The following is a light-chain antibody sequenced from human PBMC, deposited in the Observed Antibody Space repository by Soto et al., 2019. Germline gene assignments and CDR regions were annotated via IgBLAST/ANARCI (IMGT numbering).Light chain of an antibody. J-gene: IGKJ1*01. CDR3: QQHNSYPRT. CDR1: QSISTW. V-gene: IGKV1-5*03. CDR2: TAP. Sequence: DLQLTQSPSTLSASVGASVTITCRASQSISTWLAWYPQKPGKAPQLLIYTAPNLDRGVPSRFSGSGSGTEFTLTISSLQPDDFATYYCQQHNSYPRTFGKGTKVEIK.